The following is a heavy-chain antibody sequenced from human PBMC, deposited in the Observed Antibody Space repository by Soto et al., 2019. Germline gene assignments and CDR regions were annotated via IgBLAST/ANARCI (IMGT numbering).Heavy chain of an antibody. CDR2: ISGYNGNT. CDR1: GYTCSYWW. D-gene: IGHD6-6*01. CDR3: AREGQLGY. Sequence: ASVRVSDRPSGYTCSYWWFTWVRQAPGQGLEWMGWISGYNGNTNYAERLQGRVTMTTDTSTSTAYMELRSLRYDDTAVYYCAREGQLGYWGQGTPVTVSS. V-gene: IGHV1-18*01. J-gene: IGHJ4*02.